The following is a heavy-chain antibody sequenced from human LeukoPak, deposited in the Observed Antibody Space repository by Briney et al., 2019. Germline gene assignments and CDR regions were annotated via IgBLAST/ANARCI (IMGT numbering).Heavy chain of an antibody. CDR1: GYSISSNNW. CDR2: IYYSGNT. CDR3: ARNQAVAANRGAFDI. Sequence: PSETLSLTCAVSGYSISSNNWWAWTRQPPEKGLEWIGYIYYSGNTYYNPYNPSLTSRVTMSVDPSKNQFSLKLDSVTEIDTAMYYCARNQAVAANRGAFDIWGQGTMVTVSS. V-gene: IGHV4-28*01. D-gene: IGHD6-19*01. J-gene: IGHJ3*02.